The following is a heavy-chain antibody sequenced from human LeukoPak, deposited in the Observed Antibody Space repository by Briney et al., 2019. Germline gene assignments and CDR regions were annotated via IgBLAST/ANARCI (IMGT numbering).Heavy chain of an antibody. V-gene: IGHV4-4*07. D-gene: IGHD1-26*01. CDR3: ARDFGRKQTVYSGSSKENWFDP. Sequence: PSETLSLTCTVSGGSISSYYWNWIRQPAGKGLEWIGRIYSSGSTNYNPSLKSRVTMSVDTSKNQFSLKLSSVTAADTAVYYCARDFGRKQTVYSGSSKENWFDPWGQGTLVTVSS. CDR1: GGSISSYY. J-gene: IGHJ5*02. CDR2: IYSSGST.